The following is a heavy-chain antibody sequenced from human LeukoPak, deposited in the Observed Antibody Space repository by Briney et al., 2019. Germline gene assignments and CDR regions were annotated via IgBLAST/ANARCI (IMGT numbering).Heavy chain of an antibody. V-gene: IGHV3-48*02. Sequence: PGGSLILSCAASGFTFSSFAMSWVRQAPGKGLEWLSYIDSGSGNIYYRDSVKGRFTISRDNAQDSLYLQMDSLRDEDTAVYYCAREDDDWGPNTLDVWGQGTVVTVSS. CDR2: IDSGSGNI. CDR3: AREDDDWGPNTLDV. CDR1: GFTFSSFA. J-gene: IGHJ3*01. D-gene: IGHD7-27*01.